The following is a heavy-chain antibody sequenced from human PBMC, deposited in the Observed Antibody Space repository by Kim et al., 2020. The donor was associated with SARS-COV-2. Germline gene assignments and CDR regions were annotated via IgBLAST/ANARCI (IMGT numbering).Heavy chain of an antibody. J-gene: IGHJ5*02. D-gene: IGHD6-13*01. V-gene: IGHV1-46*01. CDR1: GYTFTSYY. CDR3: ARDKRTAGPHNWFDP. Sequence: ASVKVSCKASGYTFTSYYMHWVRQAPGQGLEWMGIINPSGGSTSYAQKFQGRVTMTRDTSTSTVYMELSSLRSEDTAVYYCARDKRTAGPHNWFDPWGQGTLVTVSS. CDR2: INPSGGST.